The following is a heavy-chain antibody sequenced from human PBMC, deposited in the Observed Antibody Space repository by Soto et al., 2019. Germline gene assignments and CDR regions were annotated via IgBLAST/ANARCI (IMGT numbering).Heavy chain of an antibody. CDR3: ARIHLAVAVRPWFDP. Sequence: QVTLKESGPVLVKPTETITLRCTVSGVSITDSAIGVSCIRYPPGQPLEWLAHIDSSGEKSYRTFLKSRLAISKETYKCQRVLTMTTMDPPDTATYYCARIHLAVAVRPWFDPWGQGIPVTVSS. CDR2: IDSSGEK. CDR1: GVSITDSAIG. J-gene: IGHJ5*02. V-gene: IGHV2-26*01. D-gene: IGHD6-19*01.